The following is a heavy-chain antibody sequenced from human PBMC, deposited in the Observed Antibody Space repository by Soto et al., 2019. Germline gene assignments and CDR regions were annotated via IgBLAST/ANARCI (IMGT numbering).Heavy chain of an antibody. Sequence: QVQLQQWGAGLLKPSETLSLTCAVYGGSFSGYYWSWIRQPPGKGLEWIGEINHSGSTNYNPSLKSRVTISVDTSKNQFYLKLSSVTAADTAVYYCARGMGYDILTGYFRGAPYYFDYWGQGTLVTVSS. J-gene: IGHJ4*02. D-gene: IGHD3-9*01. CDR3: ARGMGYDILTGYFRGAPYYFDY. CDR2: INHSGST. V-gene: IGHV4-34*01. CDR1: GGSFSGYY.